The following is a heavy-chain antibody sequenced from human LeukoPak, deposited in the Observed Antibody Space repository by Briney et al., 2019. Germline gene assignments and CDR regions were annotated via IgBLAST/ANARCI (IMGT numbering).Heavy chain of an antibody. CDR2: ISGSGGST. D-gene: IGHD3-9*01. J-gene: IGHJ4*02. V-gene: IGHV3-23*01. CDR1: GFTFSSYA. Sequence: GGSLRVSCAASGFTFSSYAMGWVSQAPGKGMEWVSAISGSGGSTYYADSVKGRFTISRDNSKNTLYLQMNSLRAEDTAVYYCAKGVTGYLYYFDYWGQGTLVTVSS. CDR3: AKGVTGYLYYFDY.